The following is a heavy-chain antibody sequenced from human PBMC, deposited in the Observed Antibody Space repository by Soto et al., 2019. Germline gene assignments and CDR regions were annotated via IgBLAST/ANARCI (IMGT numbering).Heavy chain of an antibody. CDR2: IYWDDDK. CDR1: GFSLTTRGVG. V-gene: IGHV2-5*02. Sequence: QITLKESGPTLVKPTQTLTLTCTFSGFSLTTRGVGVGWIRQPPGKALECLALIYWDDDKRYSPSLQSRLSFTKDTTKNQVVLTMTNVDPVDTATYYCAHIPNYYQYAWFDPWGQGTLVSVSS. D-gene: IGHD3-16*01. CDR3: AHIPNYYQYAWFDP. J-gene: IGHJ5*02.